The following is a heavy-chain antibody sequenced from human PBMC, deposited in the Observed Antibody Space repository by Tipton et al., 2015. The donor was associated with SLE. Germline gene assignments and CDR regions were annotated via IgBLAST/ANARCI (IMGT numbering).Heavy chain of an antibody. CDR2: IMPMSGTA. Sequence: QLVQSGAEVKKPGSSVKVSCKTSGATFSSYAISWVRQAPGQGLEWMGGIMPMSGTAEYVQNFQARFTFTADESTNTAYMEVTGLRFEDTAVYYCARGSQTYSTYPAFDYWGQGTLVSVSS. J-gene: IGHJ4*02. V-gene: IGHV1-69*01. CDR3: ARGSQTYSTYPAFDY. D-gene: IGHD6-13*01. CDR1: GATFSSYA.